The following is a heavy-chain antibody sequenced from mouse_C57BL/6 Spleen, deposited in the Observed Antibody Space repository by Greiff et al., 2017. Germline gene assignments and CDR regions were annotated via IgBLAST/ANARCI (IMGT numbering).Heavy chain of an antibody. CDR1: GFTFTDYY. J-gene: IGHJ4*01. Sequence: EVMLVESGGGLVQPGGSLSLSCAASGFTFTDYYMSWVRQPPGTALEWLGFIRHKANGSSTEYSASVKGRFTISRDNSQSILYLQMNALRAEDSATYYCARSSSFDYYAMYYWGQGTSVTVSS. V-gene: IGHV7-3*01. CDR2: IRHKANGSST. CDR3: ARSSSFDYYAMYY. D-gene: IGHD3-1*01.